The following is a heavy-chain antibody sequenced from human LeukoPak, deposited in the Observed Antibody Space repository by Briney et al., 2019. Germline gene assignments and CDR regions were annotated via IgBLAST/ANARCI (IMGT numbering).Heavy chain of an antibody. CDR2: ISSSGSTI. CDR3: ARGSKWELLPFDY. Sequence: GGSLRLSCAASGFTFSSYEMNWVRQAPGKGLEWASYISSSGSTIYYADSVKGRFTISRDNAKNSLYLQMNSLRAEDTAVYYCARGSKWELLPFDYWGQGTLVTVSS. D-gene: IGHD1-26*01. CDR1: GFTFSSYE. J-gene: IGHJ4*02. V-gene: IGHV3-48*03.